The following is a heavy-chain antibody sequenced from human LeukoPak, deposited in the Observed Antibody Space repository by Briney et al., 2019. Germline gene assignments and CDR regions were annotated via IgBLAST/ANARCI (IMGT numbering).Heavy chain of an antibody. CDR3: ARISGGYGDY. CDR1: GGSISSYY. J-gene: IGHJ4*02. D-gene: IGHD2-15*01. CDR2: IYTSGST. V-gene: IGHV4-4*09. Sequence: SESLSLTCTVSGGSISSYYWSWIRQPPGKGLEWIGYIYTSGSTNYNPSLKRRVTISVDTSKNQFSLKLSSVTAADTAVYYCARISGGYGDYWGQGTLVTVSS.